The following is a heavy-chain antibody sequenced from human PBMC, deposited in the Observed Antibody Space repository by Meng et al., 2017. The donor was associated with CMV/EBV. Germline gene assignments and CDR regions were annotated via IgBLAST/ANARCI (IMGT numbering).Heavy chain of an antibody. D-gene: IGHD2-2*01. CDR1: GFTFSSYS. CDR2: ISGSGGST. J-gene: IGHJ4*02. V-gene: IGHV3-23*01. Sequence: ETLSLTCAASGFTFSSYSMNWFRQAPGKGLEWVSAISGSGGSTYYADSVKGRFTISRDNSKNTLYLQMNSLRAEDTAVYYCAKDRLNLFTEYQLPATHFDYWGQGTLVTVSS. CDR3: AKDRLNLFTEYQLPATHFDY.